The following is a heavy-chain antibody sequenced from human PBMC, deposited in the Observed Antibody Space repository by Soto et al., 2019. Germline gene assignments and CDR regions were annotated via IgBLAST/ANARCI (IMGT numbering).Heavy chain of an antibody. CDR1: GGSISSGDYY. J-gene: IGHJ6*02. CDR2: IYYSGST. CDR3: ARARQDYGDYSYYYGMDV. D-gene: IGHD4-17*01. V-gene: IGHV4-30-4*01. Sequence: SETLSLTCTVSGGSISSGDYYWTWIRQPPGKGLEWIGYIYYSGSTYYNPSLKSRLTISADTSKNQFSLKLSSVTAADTAVYYCARARQDYGDYSYYYGMDVWGQGTTVT.